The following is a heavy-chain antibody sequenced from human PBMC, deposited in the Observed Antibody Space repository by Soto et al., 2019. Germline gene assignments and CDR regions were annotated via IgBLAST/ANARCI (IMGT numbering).Heavy chain of an antibody. CDR3: ARNRPLGY. CDR1: GASISSTNW. J-gene: IGHJ4*02. V-gene: IGHV4-4*02. Sequence: QVQLQESGPGLVKPTGTLSLTCAVSGASISSTNWWSWVRQPPGKGLEWIGEIYDSGSTNYNPSLKSRVTMSVDKSKNQFSLKLISVTAADTAVYYCARNRPLGYWGQGTLVTVSS. CDR2: IYDSGST. D-gene: IGHD3-16*01.